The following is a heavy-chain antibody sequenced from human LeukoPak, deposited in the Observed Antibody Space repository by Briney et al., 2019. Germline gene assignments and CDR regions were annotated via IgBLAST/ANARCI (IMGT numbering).Heavy chain of an antibody. J-gene: IGHJ4*02. CDR3: AHQKGYSYYFDY. D-gene: IGHD3-22*01. Sequence: GGSLRLSCAASGFTFSSYAMSWVRQAPGKRLEWVSAISGSGGSTYYADSVKGRFTISRDNSKNTLYLQMNSLRAEDTAVYYCAHQKGYSYYFDYWGQGTLVTVSS. CDR1: GFTFSSYA. V-gene: IGHV3-23*01. CDR2: ISGSGGST.